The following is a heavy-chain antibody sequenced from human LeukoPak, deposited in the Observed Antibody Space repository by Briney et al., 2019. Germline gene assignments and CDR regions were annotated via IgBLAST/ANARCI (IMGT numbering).Heavy chain of an antibody. CDR2: IYTSGST. V-gene: IGHV4-61*02. Sequence: SETLSLTCTVSGGYISSGSYHWSWIRQPAGKGLEWIGRIYTSGSTKYNPSLKSRVNISVDKSKNQFSLKLSSVTAADTAVYYCARDRYSSGWYMGAFDIWGQGTMVTVSS. J-gene: IGHJ3*02. CDR3: ARDRYSSGWYMGAFDI. CDR1: GGYISSGSYH. D-gene: IGHD6-19*01.